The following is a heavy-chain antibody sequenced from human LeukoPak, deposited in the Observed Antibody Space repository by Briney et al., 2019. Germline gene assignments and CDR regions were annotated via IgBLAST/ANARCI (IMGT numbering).Heavy chain of an antibody. J-gene: IGHJ4*02. Sequence: GSLRLSCAASGFTFSNYAMRWVRQAPGKGLEWVSGISGSGDSTYYADSVKGRFTISRDNSKNTLYLQMNSLRAEDTAVYYCARGPSGYHNTGGQGTLVTVSS. V-gene: IGHV3-23*01. CDR1: GFTFSNYA. CDR2: ISGSGDST. CDR3: ARGPSGYHNT. D-gene: IGHD5-12*01.